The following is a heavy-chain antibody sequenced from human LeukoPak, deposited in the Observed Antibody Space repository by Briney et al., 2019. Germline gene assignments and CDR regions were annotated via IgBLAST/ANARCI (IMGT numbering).Heavy chain of an antibody. CDR2: IYYSGST. CDR1: GGSISSGGYY. D-gene: IGHD3-22*01. Sequence: SQTLSLTCTVSGGSISSGGYYWSWIRQPPGKGLEWIGYIYYSGSTNYNPSLKSRVTISVDTSKNQFSLKLSSVTAADTAVYYCARGPYDSSGNFDYWGQGALVTVSS. J-gene: IGHJ4*02. V-gene: IGHV4-61*08. CDR3: ARGPYDSSGNFDY.